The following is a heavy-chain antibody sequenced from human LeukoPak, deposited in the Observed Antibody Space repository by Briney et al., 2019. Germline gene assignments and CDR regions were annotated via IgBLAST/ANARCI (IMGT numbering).Heavy chain of an antibody. CDR1: GDTFSTYG. CDR3: AREGEGGAITD. Sequence: SVKVSCKTSGDTFSTYGVTWVRQAPGHGLEWMGRVIPILGITGVAQKFRGRVTITADKSTSTAYMELNSLISQDTAVYFCAREGEGGAITDWGRGTLVTVSS. V-gene: IGHV1-69*04. CDR2: VIPILGIT. D-gene: IGHD1-26*01. J-gene: IGHJ4*02.